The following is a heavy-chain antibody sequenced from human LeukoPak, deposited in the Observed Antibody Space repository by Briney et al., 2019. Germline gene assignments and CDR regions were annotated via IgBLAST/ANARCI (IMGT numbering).Heavy chain of an antibody. D-gene: IGHD2-2*01. V-gene: IGHV3-74*01. CDR1: GFTFSSYW. Sequence: PGGSLRLSCAASGFTFSSYWMHWVRQAPGKGLVWVSRINSDGSSTTYADSVKGRFTISRDNAKNTLYLQMNSLRAEDTAVYYCAREDCIGTSCYSFDYWGQGTLVTVSS. CDR3: AREDCIGTSCYSFDY. CDR2: INSDGSST. J-gene: IGHJ4*02.